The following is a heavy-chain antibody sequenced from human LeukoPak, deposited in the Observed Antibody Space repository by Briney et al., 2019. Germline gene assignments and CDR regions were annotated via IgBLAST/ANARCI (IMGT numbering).Heavy chain of an antibody. CDR1: GFTFSSYW. V-gene: IGHV3-23*01. J-gene: IGHJ3*02. Sequence: GGSLRLSCAASGFTFSSYWMSWVRLAPGKGLEWVSAISANGGSTFYADSVKGRFTVSRDSSKDTLYLQMNSLRAEDTAVYYCARDRLLWFGEHSGAFDIWGQGTMVTVSS. D-gene: IGHD3-10*01. CDR3: ARDRLLWFGEHSGAFDI. CDR2: ISANGGST.